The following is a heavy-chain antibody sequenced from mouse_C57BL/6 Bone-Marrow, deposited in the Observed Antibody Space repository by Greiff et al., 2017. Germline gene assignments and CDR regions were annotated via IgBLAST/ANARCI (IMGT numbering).Heavy chain of an antibody. V-gene: IGHV1-81*01. CDR2: IYPRSGNT. J-gene: IGHJ2*01. CDR1: GYTFTSYG. Sequence: VKLQQSGAELARPGASVKLSCKASGYTFTSYGISWVKQRTGQGLEWIGEIYPRSGNTYYNEKFKGKATLTADKSSSTAYMELRSLTSEDSAVYFCARGRGGIYYFDYWGQGTTLTVSS. CDR3: ARGRGGIYYFDY.